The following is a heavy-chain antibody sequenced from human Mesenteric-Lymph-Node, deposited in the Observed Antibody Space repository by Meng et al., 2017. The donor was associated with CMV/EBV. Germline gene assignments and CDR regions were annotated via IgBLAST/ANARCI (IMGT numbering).Heavy chain of an antibody. CDR3: ARGWSNSLDV. CDR2: ISLGSRYI. Sequence: GESLKISCAASGFTFDTYAMNWVRQAPGKGLEWVSSISLGSRYINYADSVKGRFTVSRDNAKNSLYLQMNSLRAEDTAVYYCARGWSNSLDVWGQGTTVTVSS. V-gene: IGHV3-21*01. CDR1: GFTFDTYA. D-gene: IGHD2-15*01. J-gene: IGHJ6*02.